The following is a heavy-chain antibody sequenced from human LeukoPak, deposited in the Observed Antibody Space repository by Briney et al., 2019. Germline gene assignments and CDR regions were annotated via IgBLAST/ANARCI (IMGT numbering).Heavy chain of an antibody. J-gene: IGHJ4*02. Sequence: PGGSLRLSCAASGLTFSSHWMHWVRHAPGKGLVWVSRITNDGSSTTYADSVKGRFTISRDNAKNMLYLQVNSLRAEDTAVYYCAKVDTADPVGFDYWGQGTLVTVSS. CDR2: ITNDGSST. V-gene: IGHV3-74*01. D-gene: IGHD5-18*01. CDR1: GLTFSSHW. CDR3: AKVDTADPVGFDY.